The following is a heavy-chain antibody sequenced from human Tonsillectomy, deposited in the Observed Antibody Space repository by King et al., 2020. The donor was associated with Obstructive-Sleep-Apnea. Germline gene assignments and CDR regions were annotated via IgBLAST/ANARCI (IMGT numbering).Heavy chain of an antibody. CDR3: AKNEPYSSRWYSSLNYYYYGMDV. Sequence: VQLVESGGGVVQPGRSLRLSCAASGFTFSSYGMHWVRQAPGKGLEWVAFVRYDGSNTYYADSVKGRFTISRDNSNNTLYLQMNSLRAEDTAVYYCAKNEPYSSRWYSSLNYYYYGMDVWGQGTTVTVSS. V-gene: IGHV3-30*02. D-gene: IGHD6-13*01. CDR1: GFTFSSYG. CDR2: VRYDGSNT. J-gene: IGHJ6*02.